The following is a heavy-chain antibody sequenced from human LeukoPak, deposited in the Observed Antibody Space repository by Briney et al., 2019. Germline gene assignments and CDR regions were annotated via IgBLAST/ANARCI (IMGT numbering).Heavy chain of an antibody. Sequence: PSETLSLTCAVSGGSISSGGYSWSWIRQPPGKGLEWIGYIYHSGSTYYNPSLKSRVTISVDRSKNQFSLKLSSVTAADTAVYYCARAFRQTYSYTRGGDAFDIWGQGTMVTVSS. CDR1: GGSISSGGYS. J-gene: IGHJ3*02. V-gene: IGHV4-30-2*01. CDR2: IYHSGST. CDR3: ARAFRQTYSYTRGGDAFDI. D-gene: IGHD3-10*01.